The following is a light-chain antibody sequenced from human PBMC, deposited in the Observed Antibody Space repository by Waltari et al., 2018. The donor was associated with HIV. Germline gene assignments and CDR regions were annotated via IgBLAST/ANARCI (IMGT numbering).Light chain of an antibody. CDR1: ALPKQY. CDR2: KDT. V-gene: IGLV3-25*03. Sequence: SYELTQPPSMSVSPGQTARITCSGDALPKQYAYWYQQKPGQAPVLIIYKDTERPSGIPERFSGSNSGTRATLTISGVQAEDEAAYYCQSADSSGIYEIFGGGTKVIVL. J-gene: IGLJ2*01. CDR3: QSADSSGIYEI.